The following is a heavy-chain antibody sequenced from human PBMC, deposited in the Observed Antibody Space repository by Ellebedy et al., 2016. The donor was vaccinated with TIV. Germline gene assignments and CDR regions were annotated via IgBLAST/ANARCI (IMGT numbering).Heavy chain of an antibody. V-gene: IGHV3-53*01. CDR1: GFTVSSNF. CDR2: IYGGGTI. D-gene: IGHD2-2*01. J-gene: IGHJ6*02. CDR3: ARPTVPATICGACGMDV. Sequence: PGGSLRLSCAASGFTVSSNFMTWVRQAPGKGLEWVSVIYGGGTIRYADSVKGRFTISRDNSKNTVDLQINSLRAEDTAVYYCARPTVPATICGACGMDVWGQGTTVIVSS.